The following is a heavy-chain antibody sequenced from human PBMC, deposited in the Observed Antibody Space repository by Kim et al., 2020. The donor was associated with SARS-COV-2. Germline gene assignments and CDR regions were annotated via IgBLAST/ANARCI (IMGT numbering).Heavy chain of an antibody. CDR2: INHSGST. Sequence: SETLSLTCAVYGGSFSGYYWSWIRQPPGKGLEWIGEINHSGSTNYNPYLKSRVTISVDTSKNRFSLKLSSVTAADTADYYCARFKEEVSMIVVVISAVSSYADYWGQGTLVTVSS. CDR3: ARFKEEVSMIVVVISAVSSYADY. V-gene: IGHV4-34*01. CDR1: GGSFSGYY. J-gene: IGHJ4*02. D-gene: IGHD3-22*01.